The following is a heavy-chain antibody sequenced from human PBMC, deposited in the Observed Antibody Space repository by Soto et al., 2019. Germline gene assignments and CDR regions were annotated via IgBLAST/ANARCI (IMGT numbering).Heavy chain of an antibody. D-gene: IGHD3-3*01. V-gene: IGHV3-23*01. CDR2: NSGRGDRT. CDR3: ARSYGLRITIFGVVTPSYYYYGMDV. Sequence: GSLRLSCAATGFTFSSDAMNWVRQTPGKGLEWVSGNSGRGDRTYYADSVKGRFTISRDNSKNTLFLQMNSLRVEDTALFYCARSYGLRITIFGVVTPSYYYYGMDVWGQGTTVTVSS. CDR1: GFTFSSDA. J-gene: IGHJ6*02.